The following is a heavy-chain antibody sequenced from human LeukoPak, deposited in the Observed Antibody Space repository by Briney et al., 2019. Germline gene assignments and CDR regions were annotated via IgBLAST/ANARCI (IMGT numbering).Heavy chain of an antibody. Sequence: ASVKVSCKASGYTFTSYGISWVRQAPGQGLEWMGWISAYNGNTNYAQKLQGRVTMTTDTSTSTAYMELRSLRSDDTAVYYCARDRGGVYSSGVDAFDIWGQGTMVTVSS. CDR2: ISAYNGNT. D-gene: IGHD6-19*01. V-gene: IGHV1-18*01. J-gene: IGHJ3*02. CDR1: GYTFTSYG. CDR3: ARDRGGVYSSGVDAFDI.